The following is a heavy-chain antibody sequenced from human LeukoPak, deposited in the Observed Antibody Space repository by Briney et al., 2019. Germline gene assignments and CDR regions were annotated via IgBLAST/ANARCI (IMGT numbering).Heavy chain of an antibody. CDR2: MSYDGNNK. CDR3: ARADSSGWSRPFDY. V-gene: IGHV3-30-3*01. Sequence: GGSLRLSCAASGFAFNSYTMHWVRQAPGKGLEWVAVMSYDGNNKYYADSVKGRSTISRDNSKNTLFLQMNSLRGEDTAVYHCARADSSGWSRPFDYWGQGTLVTVSS. D-gene: IGHD6-19*01. CDR1: GFAFNSYT. J-gene: IGHJ4*02.